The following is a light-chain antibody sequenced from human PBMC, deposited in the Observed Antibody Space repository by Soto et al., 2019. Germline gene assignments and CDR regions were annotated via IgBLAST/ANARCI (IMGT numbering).Light chain of an antibody. CDR1: NIGDKR. Sequence: SYELTQPPSVSVAPEKTTTITRGGNNIGDKRVHWYRQKSGQAPVLLISYDSDRPSGIPERFSGSNTGNTATLTISRVEAGDEADYYCQVWDIMTDNYVFGGGTKVTVL. V-gene: IGLV3-21*04. J-gene: IGLJ1*01. CDR2: YDS. CDR3: QVWDIMTDNYV.